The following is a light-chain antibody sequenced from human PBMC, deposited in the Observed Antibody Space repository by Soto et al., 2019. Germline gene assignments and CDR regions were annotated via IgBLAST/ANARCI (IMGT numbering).Light chain of an antibody. V-gene: IGKV3-20*01. J-gene: IGKJ1*01. CDR1: QSVSSY. CDR2: DAS. Sequence: EIVLTQSPATLSLSPVERATLSCRASQSVSSYLAWYQQKPGQAPRLLIYDASSRATGIPDRFSGSGSGTDFTLTISRLEPEDFAVYYCQQYGSSPPWTFGQGTKVDIK. CDR3: QQYGSSPPWT.